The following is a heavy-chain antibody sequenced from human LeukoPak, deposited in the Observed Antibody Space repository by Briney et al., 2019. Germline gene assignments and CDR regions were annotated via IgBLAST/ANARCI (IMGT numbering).Heavy chain of an antibody. V-gene: IGHV4-34*01. J-gene: IGHJ6*02. CDR2: INHSGST. CDR3: ARGLDYGDYQVDYYYGMDV. D-gene: IGHD4-17*01. Sequence: SETLSLTCAVYGGSFSGYYWSWIRQPPGKGLEWIGEINHSGSTNYNPSLESRVTISVDTSKNQFSLKLSSVTAADTAVYYCARGLDYGDYQVDYYYGMDVWGQGTTVTVSS. CDR1: GGSFSGYY.